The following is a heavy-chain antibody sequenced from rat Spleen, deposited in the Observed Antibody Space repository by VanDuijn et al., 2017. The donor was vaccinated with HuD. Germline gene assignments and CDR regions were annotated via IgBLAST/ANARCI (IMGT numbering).Heavy chain of an antibody. CDR3: TAYSSYWYFDF. Sequence: EVQLVESGGGLVQPGRSLKLSCAASGFTFSDYNMAWVRQAPTKGLEWVATISYDGSSTYYRDSVKGRFTISRDNAKSTLYLQMNSLRSEDTATYYCTAYSSYWYFDFWGPGTMVTVSS. D-gene: IGHD1-2*01. V-gene: IGHV5-29*01. J-gene: IGHJ1*01. CDR2: ISYDGSST. CDR1: GFTFSDYN.